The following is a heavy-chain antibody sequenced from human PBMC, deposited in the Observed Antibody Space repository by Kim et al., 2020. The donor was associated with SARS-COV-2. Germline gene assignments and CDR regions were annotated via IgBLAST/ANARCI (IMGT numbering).Heavy chain of an antibody. V-gene: IGHV3-33*01. CDR2: IWYDGIYK. J-gene: IGHJ6*02. CDR1: GFTFSSYG. Sequence: GGSLRLSCAASGFTFSSYGMHWVRQAPGKGLEWVAVIWYDGIYKYYADSVKGRFTISRDNSKNTLYLQMNSLRAEDTAVYYCARDTRDYYGMDVWGQGTTVTVSS. CDR3: ARDTRDYYGMDV.